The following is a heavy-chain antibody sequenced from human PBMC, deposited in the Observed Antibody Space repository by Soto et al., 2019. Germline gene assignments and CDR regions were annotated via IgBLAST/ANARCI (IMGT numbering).Heavy chain of an antibody. CDR3: ARDQSFSGPTTFHY. J-gene: IGHJ4*02. V-gene: IGHV3-74*01. D-gene: IGHD1-26*01. Sequence: EVQLIESGGGLVQPGGSLRLSCAASGFTFTKSWMHWVRQTPGKGLEWVSRVSTDGSDTIYADSVKGRSTISRDNAKNTLYLLMNSLTAEVAAMYYCARDQSFSGPTTFHYWGQGALVTVSS. CDR1: GFTFTKSW. CDR2: VSTDGSDT.